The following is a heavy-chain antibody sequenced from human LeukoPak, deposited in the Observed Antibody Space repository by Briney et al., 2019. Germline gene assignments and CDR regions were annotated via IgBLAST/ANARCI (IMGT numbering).Heavy chain of an antibody. CDR1: GVSISGSRYY. CDR3: AREGGHSGYGSFDY. J-gene: IGHJ4*02. Sequence: PSETLSLTCTVSGVSISGSRYYWGWIRQPPGKGLEWIASIYYSGSTYYNPSLKSRVTISVDTSKNQFSLKLSSVTAADTAVYYCAREGGHSGYGSFDYWGQGTLVTVSS. D-gene: IGHD5-12*01. V-gene: IGHV4-39*07. CDR2: IYYSGST.